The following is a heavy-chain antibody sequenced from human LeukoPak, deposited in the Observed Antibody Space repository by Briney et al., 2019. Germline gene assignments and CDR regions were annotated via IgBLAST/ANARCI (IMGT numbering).Heavy chain of an antibody. V-gene: IGHV4-4*07. CDR1: GGFISGYF. Sequence: SETLSLTCTVSGGFISGYFWAWIRRPAGKGLEWIGRIYSSGSTNYNLSLKSRVTMSVDTSKNQFSLRLSSVTAADTAVYYCAREARGGSTYFDNWGQGTLVTVSS. CDR3: AREARGGSTYFDN. D-gene: IGHD1-26*01. CDR2: IYSSGST. J-gene: IGHJ4*02.